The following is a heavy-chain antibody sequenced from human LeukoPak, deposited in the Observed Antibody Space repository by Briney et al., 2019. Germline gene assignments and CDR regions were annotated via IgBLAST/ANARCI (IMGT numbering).Heavy chain of an antibody. J-gene: IGHJ4*02. CDR2: IYYTGST. D-gene: IGHD2-8*02. CDR3: ARALGTGLVDY. Sequence: SETLSLTCSVSGGSISYYWVWIRPPPGKGLEWIGSIYYTGSTYYNPSLKSRVTLSLDTSSKRFSLKLNSVTAADTAVYYCARALGTGLVDYWGQGTLVTVSS. CDR1: GGSISYY. V-gene: IGHV4-39*07.